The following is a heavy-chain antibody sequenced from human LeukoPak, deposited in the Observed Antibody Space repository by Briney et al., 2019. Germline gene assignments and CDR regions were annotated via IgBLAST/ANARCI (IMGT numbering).Heavy chain of an antibody. CDR2: IIPILGIA. V-gene: IGHV1-69*04. CDR3: ARVSGSYDFWSGYYPNDAFDI. CDR1: GGTFSSYA. D-gene: IGHD3-3*01. Sequence: GASVKVSCKASGGTFSSYAISWVRQAPGQGLEWMGRIIPILGIANYAQKFQGRVTITADESTSTAYMELSSLRSEDTAVYYCARVSGSYDFWSGYYPNDAFDIWGQGTMVTVSS. J-gene: IGHJ3*02.